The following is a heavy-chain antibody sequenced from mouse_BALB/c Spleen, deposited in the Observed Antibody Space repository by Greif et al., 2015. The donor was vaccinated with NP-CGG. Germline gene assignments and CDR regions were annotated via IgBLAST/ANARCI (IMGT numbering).Heavy chain of an antibody. J-gene: IGHJ4*01. V-gene: IGHV8-5*01. CDR2: ILWNDSK. CDR1: GFSLSTSNMG. Sequence: QVTLKESGPGILQPSQTLSLTCSFSGFSLSTSNMGVGWIRQPSGKGLEWLLQILWNDSKYYNPALKSRLTISKDTYNNQVFLKIANVDTADTATYYCARIGDYYAMDYWGQGTSVTVFS. CDR3: ARIGDYYAMDY.